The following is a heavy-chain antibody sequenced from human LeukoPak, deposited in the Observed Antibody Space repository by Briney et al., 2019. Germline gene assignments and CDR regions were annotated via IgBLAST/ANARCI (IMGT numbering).Heavy chain of an antibody. J-gene: IGHJ2*01. CDR2: ISGSGGST. D-gene: IGHD2-15*01. CDR1: GFTFSSYA. Sequence: GGSLRLSCAASGFTFSSYAMSWVRQAPGKGLEWVSAISGSGGSTYYADSVKGRFTISRDNFKNTLYLQMNSLRAEDTAVYYCAKDRGWPTVYWYFDLWGRGTLVTVSS. CDR3: AKDRGWPTVYWYFDL. V-gene: IGHV3-23*01.